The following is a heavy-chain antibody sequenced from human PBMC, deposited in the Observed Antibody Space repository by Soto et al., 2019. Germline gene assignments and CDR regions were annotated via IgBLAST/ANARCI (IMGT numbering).Heavy chain of an antibody. CDR3: ARSDCYGVCRGKWLDP. J-gene: IGHJ5*02. CDR2: IYHSGTT. CDR1: GGSISSDDW. Sequence: QVQLQESGPGLVKPSGTLSLTCAVSGGSISSDDWWTWVRQTPGKGLEWIGEIYHSGTTKYNPSRMSRVTIAVDKAKSQFSLRMDSVTAADTAVYYCARSDCYGVCRGKWLDPWGQGILVTVSS. D-gene: IGHD2-21*02. V-gene: IGHV4-4*02.